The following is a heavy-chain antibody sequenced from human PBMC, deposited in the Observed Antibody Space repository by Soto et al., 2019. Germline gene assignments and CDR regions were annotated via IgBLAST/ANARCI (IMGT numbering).Heavy chain of an antibody. CDR1: GYTFTSYG. Sequence: ASVKVSCKASGYTFTSYGISWVRQAPGQGLEWMGWISAYNGNTNYAQKLQGRVTMTTDTSTSTAYMELRSLRSDDTAVYYCARDPAYYDFWSGYYKERGFGAFDIWGQGTMVTVSS. J-gene: IGHJ3*02. CDR3: ARDPAYYDFWSGYYKERGFGAFDI. CDR2: ISAYNGNT. V-gene: IGHV1-18*01. D-gene: IGHD3-3*01.